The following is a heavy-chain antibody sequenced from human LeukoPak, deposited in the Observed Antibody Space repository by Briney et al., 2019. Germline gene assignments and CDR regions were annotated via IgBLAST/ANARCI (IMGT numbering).Heavy chain of an antibody. CDR1: GFTFSSYG. V-gene: IGHV3-30*18. J-gene: IGHJ6*03. CDR3: AKEQWDIVVVPAAPREYYYYYMDV. Sequence: PGGSLRLSCAASGFTFSSYGMHWVRQAPGKGLEWVAVISYDGSNKYYADSVKGRFTISRDNSKNTLYLQMNSLRAEDTAVYYCAKEQWDIVVVPAAPREYYYYYMDVWGKGTTVTVSS. D-gene: IGHD2-2*01. CDR2: ISYDGSNK.